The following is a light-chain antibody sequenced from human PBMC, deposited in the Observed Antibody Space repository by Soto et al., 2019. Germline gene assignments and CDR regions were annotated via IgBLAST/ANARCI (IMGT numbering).Light chain of an antibody. CDR3: CSYAGSDTLV. CDR1: SSDVGNYNY. J-gene: IGLJ3*02. V-gene: IGLV2-11*01. CDR2: DVT. Sequence: QSALTQPPSVSGSPGQSVTISCSGTSSDVGNYNYVSWYQHHPGKAPKLMIYDVTTRPSGVPDRFSGSKSGNTASLTISGLQAEDEAEFYCCSYAGSDTLVFGGGTKLTVL.